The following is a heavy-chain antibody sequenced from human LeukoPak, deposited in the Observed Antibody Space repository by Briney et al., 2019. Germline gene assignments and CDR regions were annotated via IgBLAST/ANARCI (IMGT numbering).Heavy chain of an antibody. D-gene: IGHD2/OR15-2a*01. Sequence: ASVKVSCKASGYTFTGYYMHWVRQAPGQGLEWMGWINPNSGGTNYAQKFQGRVTMTRDTSISTAYMELSRLRSDDMAVYYCARKGPNSSPIDAFDIWGQGTMVTVSS. J-gene: IGHJ3*02. CDR3: ARKGPNSSPIDAFDI. V-gene: IGHV1-2*02. CDR1: GYTFTGYY. CDR2: INPNSGGT.